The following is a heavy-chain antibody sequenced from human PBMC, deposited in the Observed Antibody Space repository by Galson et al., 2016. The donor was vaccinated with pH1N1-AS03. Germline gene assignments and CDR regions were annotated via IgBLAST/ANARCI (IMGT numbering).Heavy chain of an antibody. J-gene: IGHJ3*01. Sequence: CAISGDSVSSNSAAWNWIRQSPSRGLEWLGRTYCRSRCYYDYAVSVKSRITIESDTSKNQFSLQLNSVTSEDTAVYYCAKAAGRNGATGHATCESFDFWGQGTKVTVSS. CDR2: TYCRSRCYY. CDR1: GDSVSSNSAA. D-gene: IGHD3-10*01. V-gene: IGHV6-1*01. CDR3: AKAAGRNGATGHATCESFDF.